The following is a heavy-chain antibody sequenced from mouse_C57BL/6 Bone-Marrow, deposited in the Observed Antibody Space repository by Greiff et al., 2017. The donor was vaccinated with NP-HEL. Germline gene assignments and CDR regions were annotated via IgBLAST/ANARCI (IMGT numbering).Heavy chain of an antibody. Sequence: QVQLQQSGAELVKPGASVKISCKASGYAFRSYWMNWVKQRPGKGLEWIGQIYPGDGDTNYNGKFKGKATLTADKSSSTAYMQLSSLTSEDSAVYFCARRIYYGSHFDYWGQGTTLTVSS. D-gene: IGHD1-1*01. V-gene: IGHV1-80*01. J-gene: IGHJ2*01. CDR3: ARRIYYGSHFDY. CDR2: IYPGDGDT. CDR1: GYAFRSYW.